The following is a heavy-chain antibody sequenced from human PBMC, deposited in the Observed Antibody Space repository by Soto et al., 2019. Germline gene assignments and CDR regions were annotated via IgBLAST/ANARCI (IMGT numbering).Heavy chain of an antibody. CDR1: GYTLTNYY. CDR3: ACNFGYCSSTSCSDY. V-gene: IGHV1-46*01. CDR2: INPRGGST. J-gene: IGHJ4*02. D-gene: IGHD2-2*03. Sequence: QVQQVQSGAELKKPGASVKVSCKASGYTLTNYYVHWVRQAPGQGLEWMGIINPRGGSTSYEQKFHGRVTMTRDTSTNTVYMELNSLRTEDTAVYYCACNFGYCSSTSCSDYWGQGTLVTVSS.